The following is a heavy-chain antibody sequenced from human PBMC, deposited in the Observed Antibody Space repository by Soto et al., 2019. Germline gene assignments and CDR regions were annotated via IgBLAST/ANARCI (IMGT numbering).Heavy chain of an antibody. Sequence: QVQLQQWGAGLLKPSETLSLTCAVYGGSFSGYYWSWIRQPPGKGLEWIGEINHSGSTNYNPSLKSRVTISVDTSKNQFSLKLSSVTAADTAVYYCARATGRGTAMVKRGFDPWGQGTLVNVSS. CDR1: GGSFSGYY. V-gene: IGHV4-34*01. D-gene: IGHD5-18*01. CDR2: INHSGST. J-gene: IGHJ5*02. CDR3: ARATGRGTAMVKRGFDP.